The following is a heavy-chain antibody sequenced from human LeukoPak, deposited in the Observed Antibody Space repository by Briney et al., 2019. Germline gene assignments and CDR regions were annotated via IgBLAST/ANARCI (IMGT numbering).Heavy chain of an antibody. J-gene: IGHJ6*03. D-gene: IGHD2-8*01. CDR2: INPNSGGT. CDR1: GYTFTGYY. V-gene: IGHV1-2*02. Sequence: ASVKVSCKASGYTFTGYYMHWVRQAPGQGLEWIGWINPNSGGTNYAQKFQGRVTMTRDTSISTAYMELSRLRSDDTAVYYCARVTGYCTNGVCYDYYYYYMDVWGKGTTVTVSS. CDR3: ARVTGYCTNGVCYDYYYYYMDV.